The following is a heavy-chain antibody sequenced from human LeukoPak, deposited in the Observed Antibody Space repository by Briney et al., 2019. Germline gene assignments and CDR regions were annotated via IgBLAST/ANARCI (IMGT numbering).Heavy chain of an antibody. Sequence: TSETLSLTCTVSGGFISSSNYWGWIRQPPGKGLEWIGSIYYDGNTYHSPSLQSRVTIFVDTSKNQFPLKLSSVTAADTAVYYCARQGMVRGILKWFDPWGQGTLVTVSS. D-gene: IGHD3-10*01. CDR2: IYYDGNT. CDR1: GGFISSSNY. J-gene: IGHJ5*02. V-gene: IGHV4-39*01. CDR3: ARQGMVRGILKWFDP.